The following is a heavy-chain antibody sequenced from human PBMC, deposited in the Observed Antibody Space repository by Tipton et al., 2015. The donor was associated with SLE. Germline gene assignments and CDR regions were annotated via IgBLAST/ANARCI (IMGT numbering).Heavy chain of an antibody. Sequence: TLSLTCKVSGGSISNYYWSWIRLTSGERLEWIGYTHTSGSSFYNPSLQSRVSISVDTSKNQFSLKLTSVTAADTAVYYCARARGRTSWTLDYWGQGTLVTVSS. D-gene: IGHD2-2*01. CDR1: GGSISNYY. CDR2: THTSGSS. J-gene: IGHJ4*02. CDR3: ARARGRTSWTLDY. V-gene: IGHV4-4*08.